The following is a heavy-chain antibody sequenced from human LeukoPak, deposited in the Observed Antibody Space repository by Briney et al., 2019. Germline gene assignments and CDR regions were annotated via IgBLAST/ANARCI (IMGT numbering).Heavy chain of an antibody. CDR1: GGSFSGSY. CDR2: INHSGST. V-gene: IGHV4-34*01. CDR3: ARGCGHDYGDNNWFDP. J-gene: IGHJ5*02. Sequence: SETLSLTCAVYGGSFSGSYWSWIRQPPGKGLEWIGEINHSGSTNYNPSLKSRVTISVDTSKNQFSLKLSSVTAADTAVYYCARGCGHDYGDNNWFDPWGQGTLVTVSS. D-gene: IGHD4-17*01.